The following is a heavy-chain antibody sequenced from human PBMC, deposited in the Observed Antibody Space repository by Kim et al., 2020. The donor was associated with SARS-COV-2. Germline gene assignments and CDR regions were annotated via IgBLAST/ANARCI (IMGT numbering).Heavy chain of an antibody. D-gene: IGHD3-16*01. V-gene: IGHV4-39*07. CDR1: GGSISSSSYY. Sequence: LETLSLTCTVSGGSISSSSYYWGWIRQPPGKGLEWIGSSYYSGSTYYNPFLKRRVTLSVDTTKNQFSLKLSPVTAAGTAGYYSSSDRRRVYVWVESYYF. CDR2: SYYSGST. CDR3: SSDRRRVYVWVESYYF. J-gene: IGHJ4*01.